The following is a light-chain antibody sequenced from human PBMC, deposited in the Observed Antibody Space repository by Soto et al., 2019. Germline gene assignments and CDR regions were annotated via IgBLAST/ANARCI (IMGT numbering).Light chain of an antibody. J-gene: IGKJ4*01. Sequence: EIVLTQSPGTLSVSPGGRATLSCRASQRISTNYLAWYQQKPGQAPRLLIYDASSRATDIPDRFSGSGSGTDFTLTISRLEPEDFAVYHCQQRSNWPLTFGGGTKV. CDR2: DAS. CDR3: QQRSNWPLT. CDR1: QRISTNY. V-gene: IGKV3D-20*02.